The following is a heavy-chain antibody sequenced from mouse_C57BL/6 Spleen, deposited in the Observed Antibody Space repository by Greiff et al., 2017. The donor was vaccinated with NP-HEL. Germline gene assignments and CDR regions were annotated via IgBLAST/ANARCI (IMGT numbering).Heavy chain of an antibody. CDR1: GYAFSSSW. Sequence: VKLMESGPELVKPGASVKISCKASGYAFSSSWMNWVKQRPGKGLEWIGRIYPGDGDTNYNGKFKGKATLTADKSSSTAYMQLSSLTSEDSAVYFCARQGYYYGTFDYWGQGTTLTVSS. D-gene: IGHD1-1*01. CDR2: IYPGDGDT. V-gene: IGHV1-82*01. J-gene: IGHJ2*01. CDR3: ARQGYYYGTFDY.